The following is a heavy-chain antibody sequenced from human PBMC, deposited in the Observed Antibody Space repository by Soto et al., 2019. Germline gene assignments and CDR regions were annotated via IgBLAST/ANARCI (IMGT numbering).Heavy chain of an antibody. CDR2: IIPIFGTA. CDR1: GGPFSSYA. CDR3: AREMLETDYGDYNDY. J-gene: IGHJ4*02. V-gene: IGHV1-69*01. D-gene: IGHD4-17*01. Sequence: QVQLVQSGAEVKKPGSSVKVSCKASGGPFSSYALSWVRQAPGQGLEWLGGIIPIFGTANYAQKFQGRVTITADESTSTAYMELSRLRSEDTAVYYCAREMLETDYGDYNDYWGQGTLVTVSS.